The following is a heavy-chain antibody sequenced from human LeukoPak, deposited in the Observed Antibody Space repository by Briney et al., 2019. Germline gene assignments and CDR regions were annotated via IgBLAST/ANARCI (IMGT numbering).Heavy chain of an antibody. CDR2: IWYDGSNK. D-gene: IGHD3-3*01. Sequence: PGRSLRLSCAASGFTFNSYGMHWVRQAPGKGLGWVAVIWYDGSNKYYADSVKGRFTISRDNAKNSLYLQMNSLRAEDTAVYYCARNLITIFGVVIPEDYYYGMDVWGQGTTVTVSS. J-gene: IGHJ6*02. CDR1: GFTFNSYG. V-gene: IGHV3-33*03. CDR3: ARNLITIFGVVIPEDYYYGMDV.